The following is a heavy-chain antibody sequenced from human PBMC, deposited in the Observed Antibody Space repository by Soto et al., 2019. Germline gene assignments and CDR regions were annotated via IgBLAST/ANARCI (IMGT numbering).Heavy chain of an antibody. CDR3: ARDRYCSSTSCYTGYYYYGMDV. CDR2: IWYDGSNK. J-gene: IGHJ6*02. Sequence: GGSLSLSCAASGFTFSSYGMHWVRQAPGKGLEWVAVIWYDGSNKYYADSVKGRFTISRDNSKNTLYLQMNSLRAEDTAVYYCARDRYCSSTSCYTGYYYYGMDVWGQGTTVTVSS. D-gene: IGHD2-2*02. CDR1: GFTFSSYG. V-gene: IGHV3-33*01.